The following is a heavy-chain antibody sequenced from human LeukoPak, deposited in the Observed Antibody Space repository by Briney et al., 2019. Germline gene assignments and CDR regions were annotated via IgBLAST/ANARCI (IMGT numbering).Heavy chain of an antibody. CDR3: AKIPATGRYSTNYRFDS. CDR1: GFSVTSYA. D-gene: IGHD2-15*01. V-gene: IGHV3-23*01. J-gene: IGHJ5*01. CDR2: FSDYAHYT. Sequence: GGSLRLSCAASGFSVTSYAVSWVRQAPGKGLEWVATFSDYAHYTYYEDSVRGRFTVSRGTSKNTVYLQMDALRPDDTARYFCAKIPATGRYSTNYRFDSWGQGTLVIVSS.